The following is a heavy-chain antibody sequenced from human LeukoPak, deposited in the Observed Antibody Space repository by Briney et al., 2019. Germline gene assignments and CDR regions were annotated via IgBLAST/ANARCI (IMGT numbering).Heavy chain of an antibody. D-gene: IGHD6-13*01. V-gene: IGHV3-23*01. Sequence: GGSLRLSCAGSGFTFNTSAMSWVRQAPGQGLEWVSAISGSGRSTYYTDSVRGRFTISRDNSKNTLYLQMNSLRAEATAVYYCARDRVAAAENWFDPWGQGTLVTVSS. CDR3: ARDRVAAAENWFDP. J-gene: IGHJ5*02. CDR1: GFTFNTSA. CDR2: ISGSGRST.